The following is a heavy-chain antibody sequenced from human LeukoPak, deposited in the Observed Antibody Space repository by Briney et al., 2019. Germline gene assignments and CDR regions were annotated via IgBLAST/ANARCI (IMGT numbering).Heavy chain of an antibody. J-gene: IGHJ4*02. V-gene: IGHV3-7*01. Sequence: HPGGSLRLSCAASGFTFSSYWMSWVRQAPGKGLEWVANIKQDGSEKYYVDSVKGRLTISRDNAKNSLYLQMNSLRAEDMAVYYCARDRRGYYDSSGYHYWGQGTLVTVSS. D-gene: IGHD3-22*01. CDR3: ARDRRGYYDSSGYHY. CDR2: IKQDGSEK. CDR1: GFTFSSYW.